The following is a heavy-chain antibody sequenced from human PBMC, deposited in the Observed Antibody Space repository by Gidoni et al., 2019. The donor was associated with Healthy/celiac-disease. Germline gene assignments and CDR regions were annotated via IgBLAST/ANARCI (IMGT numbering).Heavy chain of an antibody. Sequence: EVQLVVSGGGVIHPGGSPRLPCAASGSTVSSNDKSWVRQAPGQGLEWVSVIYSGGSTYYADSVKGRFTITRDHSKNTLYLQMNSLRAEDTAVYCCASARYWGAPRFDYWGQGTLVTVSS. J-gene: IGHJ4*02. V-gene: IGHV3-53*01. D-gene: IGHD7-27*01. CDR2: IYSGGST. CDR3: ASARYWGAPRFDY. CDR1: GSTVSSND.